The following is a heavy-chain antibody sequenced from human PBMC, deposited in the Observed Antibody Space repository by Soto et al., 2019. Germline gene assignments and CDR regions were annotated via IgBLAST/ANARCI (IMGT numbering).Heavy chain of an antibody. J-gene: IGHJ6*03. CDR2: IYYSGST. Sequence: SETLSLTCTVSGGSISSYYWSWIRQPPGKGLEWIGYIYYSGSTNYNPSLKSRVTISVDTSKNQFSLKLSSVTAADTAVYYCARHFFGVVTRGYYYMDVWGKGTTVTVSS. D-gene: IGHD3-3*01. CDR1: GGSISSYY. V-gene: IGHV4-59*08. CDR3: ARHFFGVVTRGYYYMDV.